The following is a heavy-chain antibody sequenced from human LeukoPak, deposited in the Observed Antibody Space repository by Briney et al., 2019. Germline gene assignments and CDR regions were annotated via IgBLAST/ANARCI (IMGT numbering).Heavy chain of an antibody. D-gene: IGHD3-3*01. CDR1: GGSISSSNW. CDR2: IYHSGST. CDR3: ARVSPYIAEDFWSGYYTGPVDY. Sequence: SGTLSLTCAVSGGSISSSNWWSWVRQPPGKGLEWIGEIYHSGSTNYNPSLKSRVTISVDKSKNQFSLKLSSVTAADTAVYYCARVSPYIAEDFWSGYYTGPVDYWGQGTLVTVSS. J-gene: IGHJ4*02. V-gene: IGHV4-4*02.